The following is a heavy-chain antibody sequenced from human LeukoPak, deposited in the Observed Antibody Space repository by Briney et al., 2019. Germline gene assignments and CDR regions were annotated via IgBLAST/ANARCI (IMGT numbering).Heavy chain of an antibody. CDR2: INPNSGGT. Sequence: VASVKVSCKASGYTFTGYYMHWVRQAPGQGLEWMGWINPNSGGTNYAQKFQGRVTMTRDTSISTADMELSRLRSDDTAVYYCARERTVTTGYFQHWGQGTLVTVSS. CDR3: ARERTVTTGYFQH. D-gene: IGHD4-17*01. CDR1: GYTFTGYY. V-gene: IGHV1-2*02. J-gene: IGHJ1*01.